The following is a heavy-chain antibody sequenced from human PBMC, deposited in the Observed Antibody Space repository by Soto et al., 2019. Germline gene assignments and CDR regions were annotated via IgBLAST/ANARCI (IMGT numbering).Heavy chain of an antibody. D-gene: IGHD3-22*01. CDR2: INPSNGRT. V-gene: IGHV1-46*01. CDR1: RYTFTNYY. Sequence: GASVKVSCKSSRYTFTNYYMHWVRQAPGQGLEWMGIINPSNGRTTYAQKFQGRVTVTRDTSTSTVYMELSRLRSDDTAVYYCVRGSSMTHFDPWGQGTLVTVSS. CDR3: VRGSSMTHFDP. J-gene: IGHJ5*02.